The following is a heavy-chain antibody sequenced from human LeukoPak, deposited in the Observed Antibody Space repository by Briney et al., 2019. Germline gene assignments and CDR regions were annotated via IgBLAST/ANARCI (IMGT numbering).Heavy chain of an antibody. V-gene: IGHV4-38-2*01. CDR3: ARGPRWEPPLGY. Sequence: SETLSLTCAVSGYSISSGYYRGWIRQPPGKGLEWIGSIYHSGSTYYNPSLKSRVTISVDTSKNQFSLKLSSVTAADTAVYYCARGPRWEPPLGYWGQGTLVTVSS. CDR1: GYSISSGYY. D-gene: IGHD1-14*01. CDR2: IYHSGST. J-gene: IGHJ4*02.